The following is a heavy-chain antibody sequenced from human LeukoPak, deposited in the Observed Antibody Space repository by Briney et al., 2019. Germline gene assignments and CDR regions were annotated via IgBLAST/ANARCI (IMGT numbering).Heavy chain of an antibody. CDR2: ISAYNGNT. Sequence: EASVKVSCKASGYTFTSYGISWVRQAPGQGLEWMGWISAYNGNTNYAQKLQGRVTMTTDTSTSTAYMELRSLRSDDTAVYYCARDIFEYSSSSRAFDVWGQGTMVTVSS. CDR3: ARDIFEYSSSSRAFDV. CDR1: GYTFTSYG. V-gene: IGHV1-18*01. J-gene: IGHJ3*01. D-gene: IGHD6-6*01.